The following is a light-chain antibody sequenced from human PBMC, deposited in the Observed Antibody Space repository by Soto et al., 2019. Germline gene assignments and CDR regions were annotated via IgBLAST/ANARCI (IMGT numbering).Light chain of an antibody. CDR1: QSISRY. CDR3: QQSYSTPT. V-gene: IGKV1-39*01. J-gene: IGKJ1*01. CDR2: GVS. Sequence: DIQMTQSPSSLSASVGDRVTITCRASQSISRYLNWYQQKPGKAPNLLIYGVSSLQSGVASRFSGSGSGTDFTLTISSLQPEDSATYYCQQSYSTPTFGRGTKVEIK.